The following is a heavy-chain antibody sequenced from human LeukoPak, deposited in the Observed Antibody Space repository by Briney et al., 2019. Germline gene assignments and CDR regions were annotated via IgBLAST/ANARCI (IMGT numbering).Heavy chain of an antibody. CDR2: INHSGST. CDR1: GGSFSGYY. J-gene: IGHJ6*03. CDR3: ARGRPPPGFYCSSTSCRRVSYYYMDV. Sequence: SETLSLTCAVYGGSFSGYYWSWIRQPPGKGLEWIGEINHSGSTNYNPSLKSRVTISVDTSKNQFSLKLSSVPAADTAVYYCARGRPPPGFYCSSTSCRRVSYYYMDVWGKGTTVTVSS. V-gene: IGHV4-34*01. D-gene: IGHD2-2*01.